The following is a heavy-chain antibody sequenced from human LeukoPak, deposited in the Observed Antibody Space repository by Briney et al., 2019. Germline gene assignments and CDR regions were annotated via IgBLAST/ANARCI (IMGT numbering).Heavy chain of an antibody. D-gene: IGHD6-19*01. CDR2: IYYSGST. V-gene: IGHV4-61*01. Sequence: SETLSLTCTVSGGSISSSSYYWSWIRQPPGKGLEWIGYIYYSGSTNYNPSLKSRVTISVDTSKNQFSLKLSSVTAADTAVYYCARVWSSGWTNYYYYMDVWGKGTTVTVSS. CDR3: ARVWSSGWTNYYYYMDV. J-gene: IGHJ6*03. CDR1: GGSISSSSYY.